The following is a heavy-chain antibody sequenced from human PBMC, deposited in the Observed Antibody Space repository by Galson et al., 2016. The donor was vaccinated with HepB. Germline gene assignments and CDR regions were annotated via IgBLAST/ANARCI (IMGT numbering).Heavy chain of an antibody. CDR1: GASIISFY. Sequence: ETLSLTCNVSGASIISFYWTWIRQPPGTGLARIGYLLNSGNASYNPTLNSQISMSLDRSKHQISLKVTLVTVADTAVYFCARVLDYGSGSRSYRYFDLWGRGTLVTVSS. J-gene: IGHJ2*01. D-gene: IGHD3-10*01. V-gene: IGHV4-4*08. CDR3: ARVLDYGSGSRSYRYFDL. CDR2: LLNSGNA.